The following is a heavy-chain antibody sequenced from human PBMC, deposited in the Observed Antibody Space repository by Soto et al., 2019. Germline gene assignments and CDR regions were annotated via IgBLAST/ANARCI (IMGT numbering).Heavy chain of an antibody. V-gene: IGHV3-33*01. Sequence: QVQLVESGGGVVQPGRSLRLSCTASGFTFRSHGMHWVRQAPGRGPEWVAVIWYDGSNTYYADSAKGRFTISRDNSKNTLYLQMNSLRVEDTAVYYCAREGYGGEAPFDFWGQGTLVTVSS. CDR1: GFTFRSHG. J-gene: IGHJ4*02. CDR2: IWYDGSNT. CDR3: AREGYGGEAPFDF. D-gene: IGHD2-21*01.